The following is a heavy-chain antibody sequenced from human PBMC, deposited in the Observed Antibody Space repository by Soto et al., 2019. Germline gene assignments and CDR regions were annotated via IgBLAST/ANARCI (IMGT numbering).Heavy chain of an antibody. V-gene: IGHV1-69*02. CDR2: IIPILGIA. Sequence: QVQLVQSGAEVKKPGSSVKVSCKASGGTFSSYTISWVRQAPGQGLEWMGRIIPILGIANYAQKFQGRVTITADKSTSTAYMELSSLRSEDTAVYYCARGKYYYDCSGYFGFDYWGQGTLVTVSS. CDR3: ARGKYYYDCSGYFGFDY. J-gene: IGHJ4*02. D-gene: IGHD3-22*01. CDR1: GGTFSSYT.